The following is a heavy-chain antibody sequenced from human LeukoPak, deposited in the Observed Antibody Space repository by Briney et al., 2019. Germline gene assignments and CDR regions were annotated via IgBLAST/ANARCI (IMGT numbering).Heavy chain of an antibody. CDR1: GFTFSSYA. CDR3: AKGGGFMVRGVMFDY. V-gene: IGHV3-23*01. CDR2: ISGSGGST. J-gene: IGHJ4*02. Sequence: GGSLRLSCAASGFTFSSYAMSWVRQAPGKGLEWVSAISGSGGSTYYADSVKGRFTISGDNSKNTLYLQMNSLRAEDTAVYYCAKGGGFMVRGVMFDYWGQGTLVTVSS. D-gene: IGHD3-10*01.